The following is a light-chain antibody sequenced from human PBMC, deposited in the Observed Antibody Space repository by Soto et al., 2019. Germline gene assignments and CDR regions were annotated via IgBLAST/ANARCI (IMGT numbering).Light chain of an antibody. Sequence: IQMTQSPSTLSAFVGDIVTITCRASQSVNSWLAWYQQRPGKAPKLLIYDASTLESGVPSRFSGSGSGTEFTLTISSLQPDDFATYYCNQYNSYHTFGGGTKVDIK. V-gene: IGKV1-5*01. CDR2: DAS. CDR3: NQYNSYHT. CDR1: QSVNSW. J-gene: IGKJ4*01.